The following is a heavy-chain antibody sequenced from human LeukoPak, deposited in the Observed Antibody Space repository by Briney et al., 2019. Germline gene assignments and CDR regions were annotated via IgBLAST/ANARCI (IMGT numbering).Heavy chain of an antibody. CDR3: AKEYSSSYYYYYGMDV. CDR1: GFTFDDYA. CDR2: FRCYRCSI. D-gene: IGHD6-19*01. Sequence: PGGSLRLSCAASGFTFDDYAMHWVRLAPGKGLEWVSGFRCYRCSIGYADSVNGRFTISKDNAKNSLYQQMNSLRAEDTALYYCAKEYSSSYYYYYGMDVWGQGTTVTVSS. V-gene: IGHV3-9*01. J-gene: IGHJ6*02.